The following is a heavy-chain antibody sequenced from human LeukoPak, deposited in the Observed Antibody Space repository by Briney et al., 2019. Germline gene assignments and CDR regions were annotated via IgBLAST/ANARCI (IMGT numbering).Heavy chain of an antibody. CDR3: ARVMGRYCSSTSCYVDY. V-gene: IGHV3-30*04. CDR1: GITFSSYA. D-gene: IGHD2-2*01. CDR2: ISYDGSNK. Sequence: GGSLRLSCAASGITFSSYAMHWVRQAPGKGLEWVAVISYDGSNKYYADSVKGRFTISRDNSKNTLYLQMNSLRAEDTAEYYCARVMGRYCSSTSCYVDYWGQGTLVTVSS. J-gene: IGHJ4*02.